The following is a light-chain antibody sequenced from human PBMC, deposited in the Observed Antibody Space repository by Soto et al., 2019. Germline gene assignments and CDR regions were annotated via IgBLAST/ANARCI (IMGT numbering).Light chain of an antibody. V-gene: IGLV2-11*01. CDR3: CSYAGSYTFV. CDR2: DVS. CDR1: SSDVGGYNY. J-gene: IGLJ1*01. Sequence: QSVLTQPRSVSGSPGQSVTISCTGTSSDVGGYNYVSWYQQHPGKAPKLMICDVSKRPSGVPDRFSGSKSGNTASLTISGLQAEDEADYYCCSYAGSYTFVFGTGTKGTVL.